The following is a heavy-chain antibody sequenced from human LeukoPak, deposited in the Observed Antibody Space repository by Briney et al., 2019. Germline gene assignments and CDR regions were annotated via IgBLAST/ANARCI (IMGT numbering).Heavy chain of an antibody. D-gene: IGHD6-19*01. V-gene: IGHV4-4*07. CDR1: GGSISLSF. Sequence: PSETLSLTCTVSGGSISLSFWSWLRQPAGKGLECVGRLYPSGRTENNPSLKSRVSISLDAPKSQFSLRLTSVTAADTAVYFCARDAGSGWXYFXSWGQGTRVT. CDR3: ARDAGSGWXYFXS. J-gene: IGHJ4*02. CDR2: LYPSGRT.